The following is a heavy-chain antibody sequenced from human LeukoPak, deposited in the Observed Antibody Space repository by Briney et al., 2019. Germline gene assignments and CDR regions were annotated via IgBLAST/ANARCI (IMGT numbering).Heavy chain of an antibody. J-gene: IGHJ4*02. Sequence: PGGSLRLSCAASGFTVSSNYMSWVRQAPGKGLEWVSVIYSGGSTYYADSVKGRFTISRDNSKNTLHLQMNSLRAEDTAVYYCARGVEPLAANTLAYWGQGTLVTVSS. CDR2: IYSGGST. V-gene: IGHV3-53*01. D-gene: IGHD1-14*01. CDR3: ARGVEPLAANTLAY. CDR1: GFTVSSNY.